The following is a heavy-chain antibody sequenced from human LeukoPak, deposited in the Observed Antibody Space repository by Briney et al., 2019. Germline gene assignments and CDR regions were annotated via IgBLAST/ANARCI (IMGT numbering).Heavy chain of an antibody. Sequence: GGSLRLSCSASGFTFSTYWMSWVRQAPGKGLMYISRNNGDGSTTNYADVVKGRFTMSRDNVKNTLYLQMNSLRVEDTAVYYCARDPRNVGLAPWGQGTLVTVSS. J-gene: IGHJ5*02. V-gene: IGHV3-74*01. CDR3: ARDPRNVGLAP. D-gene: IGHD2-15*01. CDR2: NNGDGSTT. CDR1: GFTFSTYW.